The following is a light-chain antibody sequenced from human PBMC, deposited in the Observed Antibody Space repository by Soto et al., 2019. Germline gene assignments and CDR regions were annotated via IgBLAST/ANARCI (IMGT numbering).Light chain of an antibody. Sequence: QLVLTHSPSASASLGASVKLTCTLSSGHSNYAIAWHQQQPEKGPRYLMKVNSGGSHIKGDGIPDRFSGSSSGAERYLFISSLQSEDEADYYCQTWGTGSAFVVFGGGTQLTVL. V-gene: IGLV4-69*01. J-gene: IGLJ7*01. CDR3: QTWGTGSAFVV. CDR2: VNSGGSH. CDR1: SGHSNYA.